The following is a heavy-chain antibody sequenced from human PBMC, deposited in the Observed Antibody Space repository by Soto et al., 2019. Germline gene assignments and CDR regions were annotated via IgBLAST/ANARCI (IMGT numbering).Heavy chain of an antibody. CDR2: IIPIFGTA. V-gene: IGHV1-69*13. CDR1: GGTFSSYA. D-gene: IGHD3-10*01. J-gene: IGHJ6*02. Sequence: SVKVSCKASGGTFSSYAISWVRQAPGQGLEWMGGIIPIFGTANYAQKFQGRVTITADESTSTAYMELSSLRSEDTAVYYCARDDSSGSYFYYYGMNVWGQGTTVTVSS. CDR3: ARDDSSGSYFYYYGMNV.